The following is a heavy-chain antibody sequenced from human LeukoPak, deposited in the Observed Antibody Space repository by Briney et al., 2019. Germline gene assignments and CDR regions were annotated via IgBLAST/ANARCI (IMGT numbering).Heavy chain of an antibody. D-gene: IGHD2-2*01. CDR1: GFRIDDYG. CDR3: GRVYCSTTSCYDYYDYYMDV. Sequence: PGGSLRLSCAASGFRIDDYGMSWVRHVPGKGLEWVSGTNWDGASTGYADSVKGRFTISRDNVKNFLYLQMNSLRDEDTALYFCGRVYCSTTSCYDYYDYYMDVWGKGTTVTVSS. CDR2: TNWDGAST. V-gene: IGHV3-20*04. J-gene: IGHJ6*03.